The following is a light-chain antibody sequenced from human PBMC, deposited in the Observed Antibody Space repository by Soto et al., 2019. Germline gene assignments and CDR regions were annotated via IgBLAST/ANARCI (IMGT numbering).Light chain of an antibody. CDR2: GAS. J-gene: IGKJ1*01. CDR3: QKYGSSPRT. Sequence: EIVLTQSPGALSLSPGERSTVSCGASQSVSSSYLAWYQQKPGQAPRLLIYGASTRATGIPDRFSGSGSGSDFTLAISRLEPEDFAVYYCQKYGSSPRTFGQGTKEEIK. CDR1: QSVSSSY. V-gene: IGKV3-20*01.